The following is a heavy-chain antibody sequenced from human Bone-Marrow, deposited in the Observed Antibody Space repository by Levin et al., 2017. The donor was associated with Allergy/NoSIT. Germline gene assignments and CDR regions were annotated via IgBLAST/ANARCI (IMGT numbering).Heavy chain of an antibody. CDR2: TSYDGSNA. CDR3: AKGETSASYFDF. J-gene: IGHJ4*02. V-gene: IGHV3-30*18. D-gene: IGHD1-14*01. CDR1: GFTFSNYG. Sequence: SCAASGFTFSNYGMHWVRQAPGKGLEWVAVTSYDGSNAYYADSVKGRFTISRDSYKNTLYLQMNSLRAEDTAVYYCAKGETSASYFDFWGQGTLVTVSS.